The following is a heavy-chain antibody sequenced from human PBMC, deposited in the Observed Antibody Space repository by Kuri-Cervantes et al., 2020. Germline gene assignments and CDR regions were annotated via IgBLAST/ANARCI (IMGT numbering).Heavy chain of an antibody. Sequence: ASVKVSCKASGNTFTSYAMHWVRQAPGQGLEWMGWINAGNGNTKYSQKFQGRVTITRDTSASTAYMELSSLRSEDTAVYYCARDQYSSSWYLGYYYYYGMDVWGQGTTVTVSS. CDR3: ARDQYSSSWYLGYYYYYGMDV. CDR2: INAGNGNT. V-gene: IGHV1-3*01. J-gene: IGHJ6*02. CDR1: GNTFTSYA. D-gene: IGHD6-13*01.